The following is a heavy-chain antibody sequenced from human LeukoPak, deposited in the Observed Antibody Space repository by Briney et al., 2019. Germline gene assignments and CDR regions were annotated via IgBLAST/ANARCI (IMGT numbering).Heavy chain of an antibody. J-gene: IGHJ4*02. V-gene: IGHV4-39*01. Sequence: SETLSLTCTVPGGSISSSSYYWGWIRQPPGKGLEWIGSIYYSGSTYYNPSLKSRVTISVDTSKNQFSLNLSSVTAADTAVYYCARLYYDSSGYYLICYFDYWGKGTLVTVST. CDR1: GGSISSSSYY. CDR3: ARLYYDSSGYYLICYFDY. D-gene: IGHD3-22*01. CDR2: IYYSGST.